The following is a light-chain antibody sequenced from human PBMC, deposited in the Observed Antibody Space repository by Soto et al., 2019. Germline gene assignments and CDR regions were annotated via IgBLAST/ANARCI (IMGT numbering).Light chain of an antibody. CDR2: SAS. V-gene: IGKV1-12*01. CDR3: QQSDTLPIT. J-gene: IGKJ4*01. CDR1: QGINTW. Sequence: DIQITQSPSSVSAFVGDRGTITCRASQGINTWLAWYQQKPGKAPKLLMYSASILHTGVSSRFTGGGSGTEFTLTINSLQPEDFATYYCQQSDTLPITFGGGTKVDIK.